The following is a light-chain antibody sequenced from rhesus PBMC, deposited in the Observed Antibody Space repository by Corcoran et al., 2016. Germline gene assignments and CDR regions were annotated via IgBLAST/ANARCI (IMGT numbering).Light chain of an antibody. CDR1: QDIGRF. J-gene: IGKJ2*01. V-gene: IGKV1-37*01. CDR2: YAS. Sequence: IQMTQSPSSLSASVGDRVSIACRASQDIGRFLVWYQKKPGGAPKALIYYASNLQSGVPSRFSGSGSVTQCTLTVSSLQPEDFGIYYCQQYDTGPYSFGQGTKVEI. CDR3: QQYDTGPYS.